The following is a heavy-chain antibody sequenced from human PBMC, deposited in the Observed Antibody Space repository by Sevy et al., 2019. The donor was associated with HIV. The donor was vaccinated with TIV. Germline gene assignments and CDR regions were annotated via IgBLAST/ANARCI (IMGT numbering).Heavy chain of an antibody. D-gene: IGHD3-3*01. CDR3: ARESYDFWTGPVDYDYGMDV. CDR1: GYTYSDSGYY. V-gene: IGHV1-2*02. CDR2: INPKSGAT. J-gene: IGHJ6*02. Sequence: ASVKVSCKASGYTYSDSGYYVHWARQSPGQGLDWMGWINPKSGATNYAQKFQGRVTMTRDTSVSTANMELNRLTSDDTAVYYCARESYDFWTGPVDYDYGMDVWGQGTTVTVSS.